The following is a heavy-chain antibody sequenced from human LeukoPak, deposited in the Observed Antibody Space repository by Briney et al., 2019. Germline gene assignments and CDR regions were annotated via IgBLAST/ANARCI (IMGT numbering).Heavy chain of an antibody. J-gene: IGHJ5*02. V-gene: IGHV5-51*01. CDR2: IYPGDSDT. D-gene: IGHD3-3*01. CDR3: ARGRFPNWFDP. CDR1: GYSFTTYW. Sequence: GESLRISCKGSGYSFTTYWIGWVRQMPGKGLEWVGIIYPGDSDTRYSPSFQGQVTISADKSISTAYLQWSSLKASDTAMYYCARGRFPNWFDPWGQRTPVTVSS.